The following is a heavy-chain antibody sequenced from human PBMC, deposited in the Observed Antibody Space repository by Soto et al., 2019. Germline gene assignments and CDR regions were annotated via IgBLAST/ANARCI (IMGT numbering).Heavy chain of an antibody. CDR2: ISSDGSNK. CDR1: GFTFSSHA. CDR3: ARDDEGGSDCDLGY. J-gene: IGHJ4*02. Sequence: QVQLVESGGGVVQPGRSLRLSCSVSGFTFSSHAMHWVRQAPGKGLEWVALISSDGSNKYYADSVKGRFTTSRDNSKSTMYLPLNRMRVEDTAVYYCARDDEGGSDCDLGYWGQGALVTVSS. V-gene: IGHV3-30-3*01. D-gene: IGHD1-26*01.